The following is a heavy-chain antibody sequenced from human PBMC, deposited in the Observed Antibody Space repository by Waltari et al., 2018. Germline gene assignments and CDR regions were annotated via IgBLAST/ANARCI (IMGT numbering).Heavy chain of an antibody. CDR3: ARTSDNQYDSSGYNWDY. CDR1: GFTFSRFW. J-gene: IGHJ4*02. D-gene: IGHD3-22*01. CDR2: INMNGMPA. V-gene: IGHV3-74*01. Sequence: EVQLVESGGGLVQPGGSLRLSCAAPGFTFSRFWMHWVRQAPGKGLVWVSRINMNGMPAGYADSVNGLFTISSDNAKDTLYLQMSSIRAEDTAVYYCARTSDNQYDSSGYNWDYWGQGTLVTVSS.